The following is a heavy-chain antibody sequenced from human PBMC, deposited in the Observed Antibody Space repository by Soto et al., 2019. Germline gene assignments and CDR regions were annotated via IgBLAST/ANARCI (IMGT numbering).Heavy chain of an antibody. Sequence: GSSVKVSSKASGGKLSSYSMSWVRQASGQGLEWMGGMIPIFGTANYAQKFKGRVTITADKSTSTAYMELSSLRSEDSALYDCARVAGIAAAATGLDYWGQGTMFTVSS. CDR2: MIPIFGTA. V-gene: IGHV1-69*06. J-gene: IGHJ4*02. CDR1: GGKLSSYS. D-gene: IGHD6-25*01. CDR3: ARVAGIAAAATGLDY.